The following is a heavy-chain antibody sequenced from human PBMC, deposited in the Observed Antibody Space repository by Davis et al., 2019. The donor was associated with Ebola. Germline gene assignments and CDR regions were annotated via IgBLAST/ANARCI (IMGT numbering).Heavy chain of an antibody. J-gene: IGHJ4*02. CDR2: ISSSSSYI. V-gene: IGHV3-21*05. CDR1: GFTFSSYA. Sequence: GGSLRLSCSASGFTFSSYAMHWVRQAPGKGLEWVSYISSSSSYIYYADSVKGRFTISRDNAKNSLYLQMNSLRAEDTALYYCAKAETQFLEWFIDYWGQGTLVTVSS. D-gene: IGHD3-3*01. CDR3: AKAETQFLEWFIDY.